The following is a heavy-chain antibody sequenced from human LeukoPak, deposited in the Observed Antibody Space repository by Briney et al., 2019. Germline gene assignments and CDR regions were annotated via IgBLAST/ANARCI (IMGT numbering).Heavy chain of an antibody. J-gene: IGHJ5*02. Sequence: SETLSLTCAVSGGSTRDSFWSRIRQPPGEALEWIGQIFSNGVTVYNPSLESRVTISIDTSKNQFSLRLNSVTAADTALYYCARHYTGAFGFDPWGQGTLVAVSS. V-gene: IGHV4-59*01. CDR2: IFSNGVT. CDR1: GGSTRDSF. D-gene: IGHD7-27*01. CDR3: ARHYTGAFGFDP.